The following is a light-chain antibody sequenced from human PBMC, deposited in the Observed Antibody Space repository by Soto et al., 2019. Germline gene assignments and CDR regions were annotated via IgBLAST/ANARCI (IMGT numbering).Light chain of an antibody. CDR3: QHSYSTPRT. J-gene: IGKJ1*01. CDR1: QSISSY. CDR2: AAS. Sequence: DIQMTQSPSSLSASVGDRVTITCRASQSISSYLNWYQQKPGKAPKLLIYAASSLQSGVPSRFSGSGSGRDFTLTISSLQPEGFATYYGQHSYSTPRTFGQGTKVEIK. V-gene: IGKV1-39*01.